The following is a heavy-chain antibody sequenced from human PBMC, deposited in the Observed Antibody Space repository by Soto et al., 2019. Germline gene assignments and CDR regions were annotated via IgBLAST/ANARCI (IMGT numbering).Heavy chain of an antibody. V-gene: IGHV3-23*01. CDR1: GFTFSSYG. D-gene: IGHD2-2*01. J-gene: IGHJ6*03. Sequence: GGSLRLSCAASGFTFSSYGMHWVRQAPGKGLEWVAAISGSGGSTYYADSVKGRFTISRDNSKNTLYLQMNSLRAEDTAVYYCAKYWIVVVYYYYNMDFWGKGTTVPVPS. CDR3: AKYWIVVVYYYYNMDF. CDR2: ISGSGGST.